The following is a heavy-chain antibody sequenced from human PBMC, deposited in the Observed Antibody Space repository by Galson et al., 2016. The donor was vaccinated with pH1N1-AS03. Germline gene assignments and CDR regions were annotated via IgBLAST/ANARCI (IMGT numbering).Heavy chain of an antibody. CDR1: GYTFTGFF. J-gene: IGHJ4*02. CDR3: TKKYRANTNRRYAELGY. D-gene: IGHD5-12*01. Sequence: SVKVSCKASGYTFTGFFMHWVRQAPGQGLEWMGRINPNTGAANHAQKFQGRVTMTRDSSIRTAYMELYNLRSADTAVYYCTKKYRANTNRRYAELGYWGQGTLVTVSS. V-gene: IGHV1-2*06. CDR2: INPNTGAA.